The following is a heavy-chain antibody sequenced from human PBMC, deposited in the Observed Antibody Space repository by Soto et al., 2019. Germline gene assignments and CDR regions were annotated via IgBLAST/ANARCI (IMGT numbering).Heavy chain of an antibody. V-gene: IGHV2-5*02. Sequence: QITLKESGPTLVKPTQTLTLTCTFSGFSLSTSKVGVGWIRQPPGRALEWLALIYWDDVKDYSPSLKSRLTITKDTSKNQVVLTMTNMEPVDTATYYCAHRLPSGSYQFWGQGTLVTVSS. CDR1: GFSLSTSKVG. CDR2: IYWDDVK. J-gene: IGHJ4*02. CDR3: AHRLPSGSYQF. D-gene: IGHD1-26*01.